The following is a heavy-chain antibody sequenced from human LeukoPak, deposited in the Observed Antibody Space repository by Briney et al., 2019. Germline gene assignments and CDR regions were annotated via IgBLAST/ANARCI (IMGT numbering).Heavy chain of an antibody. V-gene: IGHV3-53*01. J-gene: IGHJ4*02. CDR1: GFTVSSNY. D-gene: IGHD3-22*01. CDR2: IYSGGST. Sequence: GGSLRLSCAASGFTVSSNYMGWVRQAPGKGLEWVSVIYSGGSTYYADSVKGRFTISRDSSKNTLYLQMNSLRAEDTAVYYCARESSGYSLDYWGQGTLVTVSS. CDR3: ARESSGYSLDY.